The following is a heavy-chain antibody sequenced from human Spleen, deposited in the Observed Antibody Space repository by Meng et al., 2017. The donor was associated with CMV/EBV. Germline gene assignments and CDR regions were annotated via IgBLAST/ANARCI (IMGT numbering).Heavy chain of an antibody. CDR3: ARGARGYCSSTSCYRNWFDP. CDR1: GGSFSGYY. V-gene: IGHV4-34*01. D-gene: IGHD2-2*01. J-gene: IGHJ5*02. CDR2: INHSGST. Sequence: QVQLQQGGAGLLKPSEPLSLTCAVYGGSFSGYYWSWIRQPPGKGLEWIGEINHSGSTNYNPSLKSRVTISVDTSKNQFSLKLSSVTAADTAVYYCARGARGYCSSTSCYRNWFDPWGQGTLVTVSS.